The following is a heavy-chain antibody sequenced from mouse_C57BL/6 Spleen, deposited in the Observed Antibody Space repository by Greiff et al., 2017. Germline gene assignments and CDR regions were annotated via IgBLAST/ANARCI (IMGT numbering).Heavy chain of an antibody. CDR1: GFTFSDYG. CDR2: ISSGSSTI. D-gene: IGHD4-1*01. J-gene: IGHJ4*01. CDR3: ARRLGSYYYAMDY. Sequence: EVKLMESGGGLVKPGGSLKLSCAASGFTFSDYGMHWVRQAPEKGLEWVAYISSGSSTIYYADTEKGRFTISRDNAKNTLFLQMTSLRSEDTAMYYCARRLGSYYYAMDYCGQGTSVTVSS. V-gene: IGHV5-17*01.